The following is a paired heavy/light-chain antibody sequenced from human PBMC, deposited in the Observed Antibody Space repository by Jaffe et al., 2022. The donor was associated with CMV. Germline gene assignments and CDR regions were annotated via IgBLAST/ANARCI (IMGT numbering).Heavy chain of an antibody. V-gene: IGHV3-21*01. Sequence: EVQLVESGGGLVKPGGSLRLSCAASGFTFSSYSMNWVRQAPGKGLEWVSSISSSSSYIYYADSVKGRFTISRDNAKNSLYLQMNSLRAEDTAVYYCARGGDYYYDSSGYSSHGAFDIWGQGTMVTVSS. CDR2: ISSSSSYI. CDR1: GFTFSSYS. J-gene: IGHJ3*02. D-gene: IGHD3-22*01. CDR3: ARGGDYYYDSSGYSSHGAFDI.
Light chain of an antibody. Sequence: AIRITQSPSSLSASTGDRVTITCRASQGISSYLAWYQQKPGKAPKLLIYAASTLQSGVPSRFSGSGSGTDFTLTISCLQSEDFATYYCQQYYSYPWTFGQGTKVEIK. J-gene: IGKJ1*01. CDR1: QGISSY. CDR3: QQYYSYPWT. V-gene: IGKV1-8*01. CDR2: AAS.